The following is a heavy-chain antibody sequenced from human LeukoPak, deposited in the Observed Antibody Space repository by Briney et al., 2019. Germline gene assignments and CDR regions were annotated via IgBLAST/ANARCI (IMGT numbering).Heavy chain of an antibody. V-gene: IGHV3-33*01. CDR2: IWYDGSNK. CDR3: ARENFPPSSPYYYYGMDV. Sequence: GRSLRLSCAASGFTFSSYGMHWVRQAPAKGLERVAVIWYDGSNKYYADSVKGRFTISRDNSKNTLYLQMNSLRAEDTAVYYCARENFPPSSPYYYYGMDVWGQGTTVTVSS. J-gene: IGHJ6*02. CDR1: GFTFSSYG.